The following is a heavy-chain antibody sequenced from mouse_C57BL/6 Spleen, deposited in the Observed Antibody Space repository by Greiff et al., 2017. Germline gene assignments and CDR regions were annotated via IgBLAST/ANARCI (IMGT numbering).Heavy chain of an antibody. CDR2: IYPGDGDT. CDR1: GYAFSSSW. CDR3: ARGRDVRYFDV. J-gene: IGHJ1*03. D-gene: IGHD3-3*01. Sequence: VQLQQSGPELVKPGASVKISCKASGYAFSSSWMNWVKQRPGKGLEWIGRIYPGDGDTNYNGKFKGKATLTADKSSSTAYMQLSSLTSEDSAVYCCARGRDVRYFDVWGTGTTVTVSS. V-gene: IGHV1-82*01.